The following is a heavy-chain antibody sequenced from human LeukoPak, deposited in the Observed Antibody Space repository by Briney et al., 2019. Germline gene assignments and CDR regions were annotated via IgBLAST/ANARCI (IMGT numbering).Heavy chain of an antibody. J-gene: IGHJ3*02. V-gene: IGHV4-38-2*01. CDR3: AGFWVNDASDI. D-gene: IGHD3-16*01. Sequence: PSETLSLTCAVSGYSISSGYYWGWIRQPPGKGLEWIGSIYHSGSTYYNPSLKSRVTISVDTSKNQFSLKLTSVTAADTAVYYCAGFWVNDASDIWGQGTMVTVSS. CDR2: IYHSGST. CDR1: GYSISSGYY.